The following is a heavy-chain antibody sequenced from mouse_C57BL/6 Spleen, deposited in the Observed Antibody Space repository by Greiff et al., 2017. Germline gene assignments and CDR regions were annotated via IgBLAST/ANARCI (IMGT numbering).Heavy chain of an antibody. CDR1: GYTFTSYW. CDR2: IDPSDSYT. CDR3: ARTNSPDAFDY. J-gene: IGHJ2*01. D-gene: IGHD4-1*02. Sequence: QVQLQQPGAELVMPGASVKLSCKASGYTFTSYWMHWVKQRPGPGLEWIGEIDPSDSYTNYNQKFKGKSTLTVDKSSSTAYMQRSSMTAEDAAVYYGARTNSPDAFDYWGQGTTLTVSS. V-gene: IGHV1-69*01.